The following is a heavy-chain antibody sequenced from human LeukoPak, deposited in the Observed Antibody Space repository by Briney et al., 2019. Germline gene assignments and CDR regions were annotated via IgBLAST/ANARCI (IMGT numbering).Heavy chain of an antibody. CDR3: ARLNFGDDY. Sequence: GGSVRLSCAASGFTVSSKYINWVRQAPGKGLEWVSLIYGSTSADYADSVKGRFTISRDNSMNTVYLQMNSLRAEDTAIYYCARLNFGDDYWGQGTLVAVSS. V-gene: IGHV3-66*01. J-gene: IGHJ4*02. CDR1: GFTVSSKY. D-gene: IGHD4-17*01. CDR2: IYGSTSA.